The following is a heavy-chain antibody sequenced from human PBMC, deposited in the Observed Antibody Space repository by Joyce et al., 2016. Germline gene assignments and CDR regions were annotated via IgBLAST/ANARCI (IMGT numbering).Heavy chain of an antibody. CDR1: GGSISISNW. CDR2: IYHSGST. V-gene: IGHV4-4*02. Sequence: QVQLQESGPGLVKPSGTLSLTCAVSGGSISISNWWSWVRQPPGKRLEWIGEIYHSGSTTYNPSLKSRVTRSVDKSKNQFSLELSSVTAADTAVYYCASHTGSYYRFDYWGQGTLVTVSS. J-gene: IGHJ4*02. D-gene: IGHD1-26*01. CDR3: ASHTGSYYRFDY.